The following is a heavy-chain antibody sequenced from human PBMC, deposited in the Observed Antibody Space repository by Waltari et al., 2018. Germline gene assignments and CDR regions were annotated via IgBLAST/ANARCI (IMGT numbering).Heavy chain of an antibody. CDR2: IKQDGSEK. D-gene: IGHD2-21*01. J-gene: IGHJ4*02. Sequence: EVQLVESGGGLVQPGGSLRLSCAASGFTFSSYWMSWVRQAPGKGLEWVANIKQDGSEKYYVDSVKGRFTISRDNAKNSLYLQMNSLRAEDTAVYYCARERCGGDCTHPYYFDYWGQGTLVTVSS. CDR1: GFTFSSYW. CDR3: ARERCGGDCTHPYYFDY. V-gene: IGHV3-7*01.